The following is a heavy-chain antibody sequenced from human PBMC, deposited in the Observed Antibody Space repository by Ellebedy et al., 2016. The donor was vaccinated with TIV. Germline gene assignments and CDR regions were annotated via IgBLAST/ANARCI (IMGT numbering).Heavy chain of an antibody. V-gene: IGHV3-66*04. CDR1: GVTVTTTY. J-gene: IGHJ6*02. D-gene: IGHD3-16*01. Sequence: GGSLRLSCAAFGVTVTTTYVSWVRQAPGKGLEWVSSIWSGGNTDYADSVKGRFTVSRDNSKNTVYLQMNSLRAGDTAVYYCARHPTLGYGMDVWGQGTTVTVSS. CDR3: ARHPTLGYGMDV. CDR2: IWSGGNT.